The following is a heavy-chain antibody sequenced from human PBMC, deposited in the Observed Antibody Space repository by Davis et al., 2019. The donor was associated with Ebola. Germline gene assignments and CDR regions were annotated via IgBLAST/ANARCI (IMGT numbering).Heavy chain of an antibody. CDR2: IKQDGSGK. CDR3: ARGPSTGNSFSY. V-gene: IGHV3-7*01. D-gene: IGHD6-13*01. J-gene: IGHJ4*02. CDR1: GFTFSSYW. Sequence: GESLKISCAASGFTFSSYWMSWVRQAPGKGLEWVANIKQDGSGKYYVDSVKGRFTISRDNAKNSLYLQMNSLRAEDTAVYYCARGPSTGNSFSYWGQGTLVTVSS.